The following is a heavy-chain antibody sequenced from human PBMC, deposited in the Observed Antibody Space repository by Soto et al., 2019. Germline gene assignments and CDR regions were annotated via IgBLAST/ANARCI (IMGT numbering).Heavy chain of an antibody. V-gene: IGHV3-23*01. CDR3: AKDLLRLGELSLYFDY. CDR1: GFTFSSYA. Sequence: EVQLLESGGGLVQPGGSLRLSCAASGFTFSSYAMSWVRQAPGKGLEWVSAISGSGGSTYYADSVKGRFTISRDTSKNTLYLQMNSLRAEDTAVYYCAKDLLRLGELSLYFDYWGQGTLVTVSS. D-gene: IGHD3-16*02. J-gene: IGHJ4*02. CDR2: ISGSGGST.